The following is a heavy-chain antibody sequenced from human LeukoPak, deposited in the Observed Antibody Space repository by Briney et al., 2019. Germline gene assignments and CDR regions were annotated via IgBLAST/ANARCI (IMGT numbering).Heavy chain of an antibody. D-gene: IGHD4-17*01. J-gene: IGHJ4*02. V-gene: IGHV3-30*04. Sequence: PGGSLRLSCAASGFTFSSYAMHWVRQAPGKGLEWVAVISYDGSNKYYADSVKGRFSISRDNSKNTLYLQMNSLRAEDTAVYYCASMTTVTTNWGQGTLVTVSS. CDR3: ASMTTVTTN. CDR1: GFTFSSYA. CDR2: ISYDGSNK.